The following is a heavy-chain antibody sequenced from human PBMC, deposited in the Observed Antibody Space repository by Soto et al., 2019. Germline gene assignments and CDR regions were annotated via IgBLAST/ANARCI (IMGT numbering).Heavy chain of an antibody. D-gene: IGHD3-3*01. CDR2: ISYDGSNK. CDR3: AKDKLQHYDFWSGYLGRRRYYYYGMDV. CDR1: GFTFSSYG. V-gene: IGHV3-30*18. Sequence: GGSLRRSCAASGFTFSSYGMHWVRQAPGKGLEWVAVISYDGSNKYYADSVKGRFTISRDNSKNTLYLQMNSLRAEDTAVYYCAKDKLQHYDFWSGYLGRRRYYYYGMDVWGQGTTVIVSS. J-gene: IGHJ6*02.